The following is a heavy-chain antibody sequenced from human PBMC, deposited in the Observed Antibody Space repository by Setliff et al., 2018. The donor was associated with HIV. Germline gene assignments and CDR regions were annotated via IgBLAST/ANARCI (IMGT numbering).Heavy chain of an antibody. CDR3: ARDTSTRPFHYFYYMDV. D-gene: IGHD1-26*01. J-gene: IGHJ6*03. CDR1: GDSIAASH. V-gene: IGHV4-4*07. Sequence: SETLSLTCTVSGDSIAASHWNWIRQASGRRLEWIGRVFPSGGTRYSPSFESRVTMSVDPSSRQFSLHLRSVTAADTAIYYCARDTSTRPFHYFYYMDVWGTGTTVTVSS. CDR2: VFPSGGT.